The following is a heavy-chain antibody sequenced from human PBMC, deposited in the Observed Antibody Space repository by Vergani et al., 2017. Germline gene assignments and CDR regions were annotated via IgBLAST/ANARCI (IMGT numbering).Heavy chain of an antibody. J-gene: IGHJ4*02. CDR2: IYWNDDN. CDR1: GFSLNTPAVG. D-gene: IGHD6-19*01. V-gene: IGHV2-5*01. Sequence: QIAVKESGPTLVKPTQTLTLTCSFSGFSLNTPAVGVTWIRQPPGKALEWLAIIYWNDDNHYSPFLRNRLTVTKDTSRNQVVLTLTNVDPVDTATYYCADGSGWFSDYWGQGIPVTVAS. CDR3: ADGSGWFSDY.